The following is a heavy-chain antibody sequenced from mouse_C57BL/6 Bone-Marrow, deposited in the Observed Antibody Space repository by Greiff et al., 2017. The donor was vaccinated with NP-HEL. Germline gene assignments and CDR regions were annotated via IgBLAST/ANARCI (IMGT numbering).Heavy chain of an antibody. CDR2: IWWDDDK. V-gene: IGHV8-8*01. J-gene: IGHJ2*01. CDR1: GFSLSTFGMG. CDR3: ARRKRLLLDY. Sequence: QVTLKECGPGILQPSQTLSLTCSFSGFSLSTFGMGVGWIRQPSGKGLEWLAHIWWDDDKYYNPALKSRLTISKDTSKNHVFLKLANVDTADTATYYCARRKRLLLDYWGQGTTLTVSS. D-gene: IGHD1-1*01.